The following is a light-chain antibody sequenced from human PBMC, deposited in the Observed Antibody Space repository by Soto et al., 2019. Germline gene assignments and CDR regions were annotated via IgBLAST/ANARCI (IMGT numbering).Light chain of an antibody. J-gene: IGLJ1*01. V-gene: IGLV2-8*01. CDR2: EVN. CDR1: SSDVGGYNY. CDR3: SSYGGSNNYV. Sequence: QSALTQPPSASGSPGQSVTISCTVTSSDVGGYNYVSWYRHHPGKAPQLMIYEVNKRPSGVPDRFSGSKSGNTASLTVSGLQAEDEADYYCSSYGGSNNYVFGSGTKVTVL.